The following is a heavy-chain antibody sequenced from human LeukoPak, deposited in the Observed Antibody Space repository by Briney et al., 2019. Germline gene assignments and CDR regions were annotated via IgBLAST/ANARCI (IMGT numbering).Heavy chain of an antibody. CDR3: AKRGPGSPQSGKYFFDY. CDR1: GFLVNTNY. V-gene: IGHV3-53*01. J-gene: IGHJ4*02. CDR2: IYADGNT. D-gene: IGHD3-10*01. Sequence: GGSLRLSCAASGFLVNTNYMTWVRQAPGRGLEWVSFIYADGNTYYADSVKGRFTISRDNSKNTLYLQMNSLRAEDTAVYYCAKRGPGSPQSGKYFFDYWGQGTLVTVSS.